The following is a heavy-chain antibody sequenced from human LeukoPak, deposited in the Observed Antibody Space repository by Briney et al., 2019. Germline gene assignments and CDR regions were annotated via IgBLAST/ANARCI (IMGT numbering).Heavy chain of an antibody. CDR1: GYTFTSYG. CDR3: ARRLYYYDSSGYYFDY. D-gene: IGHD3-22*01. Sequence: GASVKVSCTASGYTFTSYGISWVRQAPGQGLEWMGWISAYNGNTNYAQKLQGRVTMTTDTSTSTAYMELRSLRSDDTAVYYCARRLYYYDSSGYYFDYWGQGTLVTVSS. J-gene: IGHJ4*02. CDR2: ISAYNGNT. V-gene: IGHV1-18*01.